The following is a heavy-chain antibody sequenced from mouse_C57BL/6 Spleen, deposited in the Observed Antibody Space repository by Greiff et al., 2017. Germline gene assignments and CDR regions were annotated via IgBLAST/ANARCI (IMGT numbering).Heavy chain of an antibody. D-gene: IGHD1-1*01. CDR2: IDPSDSET. V-gene: IGHV1-52*01. J-gene: IGHJ4*01. Sequence: VQLQQPGAELVRPGSSVKLSCKASGYTFTSYWMHWVKQRPIQGLEWIGNIDPSDSETHYNQKFKDKATLTVDKSSSTAYMQLSSLTSEDSAVYYCALRGGSSYDAMDYWGQGTSVTVSS. CDR1: GYTFTSYW. CDR3: ALRGGSSYDAMDY.